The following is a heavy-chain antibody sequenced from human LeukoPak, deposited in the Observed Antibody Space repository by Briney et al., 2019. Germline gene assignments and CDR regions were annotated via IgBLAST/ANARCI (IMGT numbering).Heavy chain of an antibody. J-gene: IGHJ4*02. CDR2: ISSTSTYI. CDR1: GFTFSSYS. CDR3: AKDIGAVGIAAASH. V-gene: IGHV3-21*04. Sequence: GGSLRLSCAASGFTFSSYSMNWVRRAPGKGLEWVSSISSTSTYIYYADSVKGRFTISRDNAKNSLYLQMNSLRAEDTALYYCAKDIGAVGIAAASHWGQGTLVTVSS. D-gene: IGHD6-13*01.